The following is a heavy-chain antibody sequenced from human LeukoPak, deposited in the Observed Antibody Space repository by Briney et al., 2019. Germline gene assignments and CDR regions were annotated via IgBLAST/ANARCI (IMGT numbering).Heavy chain of an antibody. V-gene: IGHV3-23*01. Sequence: GGSLRLSCAASGFTFSSYAMSWVRQAPGKGLEWVSSISGSGGTTYYADSVKGRFTISRDNSKNTLFLQMNSLRAEDTAVYYCAKDGLVAAATTRYNWFDPWGQGALVTVSS. CDR1: GFTFSSYA. J-gene: IGHJ5*02. CDR2: ISGSGGTT. D-gene: IGHD2-15*01. CDR3: AKDGLVAAATTRYNWFDP.